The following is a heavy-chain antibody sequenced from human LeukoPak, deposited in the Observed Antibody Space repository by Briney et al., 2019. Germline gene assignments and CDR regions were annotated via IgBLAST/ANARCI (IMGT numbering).Heavy chain of an antibody. CDR2: SKSKADGGII. CDR3: SFYRDSGGQSIRYDY. CDR1: GFSLSNAW. V-gene: IGHV3-15*01. J-gene: IGHJ4*02. Sequence: GGSLRLSCVVSGFSLSNAWMKWVRQAPGKGPEWIGRSKSKADGGIIQYATPVKDRFTITRDDSRNTLFLQMNSLRTEDTAIYYCSFYRDSGGQSIRYDYWGQGTLVTVSS. D-gene: IGHD3-22*01.